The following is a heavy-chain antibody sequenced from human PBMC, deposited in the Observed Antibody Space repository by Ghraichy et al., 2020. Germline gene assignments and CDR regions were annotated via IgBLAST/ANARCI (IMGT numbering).Heavy chain of an antibody. V-gene: IGHV4-61*01. Sequence: SETLSLTCTVSGDSVSSDTYYWSWIRQSPGKGLEWIGYIYNSGSTNYNFSLKSRVTISVDTSKNQFSLKLSAATAADTAVYFCARGSVYCTVGICFGKRPTLDYWGQGTLVTVSS. CDR2: IYNSGST. J-gene: IGHJ4*02. CDR1: GDSVSSDTYY. D-gene: IGHD2-8*02. CDR3: ARGSVYCTVGICFGKRPTLDY.